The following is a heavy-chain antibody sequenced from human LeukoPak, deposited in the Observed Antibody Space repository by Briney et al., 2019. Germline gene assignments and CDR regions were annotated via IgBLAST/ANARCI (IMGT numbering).Heavy chain of an antibody. CDR1: GFTFSSYG. CDR2: IWYDGSNK. J-gene: IGHJ4*02. D-gene: IGHD6-19*01. CDR3: ARLGRRAAVAGPFDY. V-gene: IGHV3-33*01. Sequence: PGRSLRLSCAASGFTFSSYGMHWVRQAPGKGPEWVAVIWYDGSNKYYADSVKGRLTISRDNSKNTLYLQMNSLRAEDTAVYYCARLGRRAAVAGPFDYWGQGTLVTVSS.